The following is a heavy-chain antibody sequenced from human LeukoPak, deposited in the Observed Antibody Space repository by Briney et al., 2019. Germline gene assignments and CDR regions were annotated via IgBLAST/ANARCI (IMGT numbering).Heavy chain of an antibody. J-gene: IGHJ4*02. CDR2: INHSGST. Sequence: PSETLSLTCAVYGGSFSGYYWSWIRQPPGKGLEWIGEINHSGSTNYNPSLKSRVTISVDTSQNQFSLKLSSVAAADTAVYYCARGRRYQLLSLWGQGTLVTVSS. CDR3: ARGRRYQLLSL. CDR1: GGSFSGYY. D-gene: IGHD2-2*01. V-gene: IGHV4-34*01.